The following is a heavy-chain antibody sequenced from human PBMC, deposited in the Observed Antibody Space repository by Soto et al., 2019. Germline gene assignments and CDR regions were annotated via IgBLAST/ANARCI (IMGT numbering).Heavy chain of an antibody. CDR2: TYYRSKWYN. Sequence: SQTLSLTCAISGDSVSSNSAAWNWIRQSPSRGLEWLGRTYYRSKWYNDYAVSVKSRITINPDTSKNQFSLQLNSVTPEDTAVYYCARTRQLPPPFGTYGMDVWGQGTTVTVS. CDR1: GDSVSSNSAA. J-gene: IGHJ6*02. CDR3: ARTRQLPPPFGTYGMDV. V-gene: IGHV6-1*01. D-gene: IGHD3-10*01.